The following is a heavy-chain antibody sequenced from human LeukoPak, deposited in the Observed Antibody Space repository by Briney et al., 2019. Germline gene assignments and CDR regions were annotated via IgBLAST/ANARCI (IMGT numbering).Heavy chain of an antibody. D-gene: IGHD1-26*01. Sequence: GGSLRLSCAASGFTFSNAWMICVRHATGKGLEWVGRLKKKKDRGTTDYAAPVKGRFTISRDDSKATLYQQMNSLGTEDTALYYWTTDEWGWGQGTMVTVSS. J-gene: IGHJ3*01. CDR2: LKKKKDRGTT. CDR1: GFTFSNAW. CDR3: TTDEWG. V-gene: IGHV3-15*01.